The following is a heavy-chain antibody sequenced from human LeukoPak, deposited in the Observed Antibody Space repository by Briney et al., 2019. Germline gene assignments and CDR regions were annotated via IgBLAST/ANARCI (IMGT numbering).Heavy chain of an antibody. D-gene: IGHD3-10*01. CDR2: ITGSGPYM. V-gene: IGHV3-21*04. CDR3: VRDVVAVRGEVYFDY. J-gene: IGHJ4*02. CDR1: GFTFSTFA. Sequence: PGGSLRLSCAASGFTFSTFAMHWVRLSPGKGLEWVSSITGSGPYMLYADSVKHRFTISRDNTKNLLYLEMNSLRAEDTAVYFFVRDVVAVRGEVYFDYWGQGTLVTVSS.